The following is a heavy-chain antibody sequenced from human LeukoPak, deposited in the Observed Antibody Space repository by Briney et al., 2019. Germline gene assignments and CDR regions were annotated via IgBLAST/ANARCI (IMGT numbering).Heavy chain of an antibody. J-gene: IGHJ4*02. CDR3: ARMFRTVWELPYF. CDR1: GYSISSGYY. Sequence: PSETLSLTCTVSGYSISSGYYWGWIRQPPGKGLEWIGSSFHSGSTFYNPSLKSRLSISVDTSKNQFSLKVSSVTAADTAVYYCARMFRTVWELPYFWGQGTLVTVSS. D-gene: IGHD1-26*01. V-gene: IGHV4-38-2*02. CDR2: SFHSGST.